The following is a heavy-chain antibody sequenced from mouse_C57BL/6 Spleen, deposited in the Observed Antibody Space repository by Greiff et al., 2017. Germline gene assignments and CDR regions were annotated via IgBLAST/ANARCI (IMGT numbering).Heavy chain of an antibody. CDR2: ISYDGSN. Sequence: EVQRVESGPGLVKPSQSLSLTCSVTGYSITSGYYWNWIRQFPGNKLGWMGYISYDGSNNYNPSLKNRISITRDTSKNQFFLKLNSVTTEDTATYYCARGYDGYSRAYYYAMDYWGQGTSVTVSS. CDR3: ARGYDGYSRAYYYAMDY. D-gene: IGHD2-3*01. V-gene: IGHV3-6*01. J-gene: IGHJ4*01. CDR1: GYSITSGYY.